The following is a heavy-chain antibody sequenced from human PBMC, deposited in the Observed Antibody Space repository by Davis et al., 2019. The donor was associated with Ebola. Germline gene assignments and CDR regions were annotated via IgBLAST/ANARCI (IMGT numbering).Heavy chain of an antibody. D-gene: IGHD3-3*01. J-gene: IGHJ4*02. CDR1: GGSISSYY. CDR3: ARGRDFWRN. Sequence: SETLSLTCTVSGGSISSYYWRWIRQPPGKGLEWIGEINHSGSTNYNPSLKSRVTISVDTSKNQFSLKLSSVTAADTAVYYCARGRDFWRNWGQGTLVTVSS. V-gene: IGHV4-34*01. CDR2: INHSGST.